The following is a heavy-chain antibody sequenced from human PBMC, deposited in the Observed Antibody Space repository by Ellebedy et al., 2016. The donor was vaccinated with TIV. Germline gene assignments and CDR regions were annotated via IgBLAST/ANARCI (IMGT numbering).Heavy chain of an antibody. CDR1: GGSFSGYY. Sequence: MPGGSLRLSCAVYGGSFSGYYWSWIRQPPGKGLEWIGEINHSGSTNYNPSPKSRVTISVDTSKNQFSLKLSSVTAADTAVYYCARVNYYDSSGYYYFSSWFDPWGQGTLVTVSS. CDR2: INHSGST. D-gene: IGHD3-22*01. J-gene: IGHJ5*02. V-gene: IGHV4-34*01. CDR3: ARVNYYDSSGYYYFSSWFDP.